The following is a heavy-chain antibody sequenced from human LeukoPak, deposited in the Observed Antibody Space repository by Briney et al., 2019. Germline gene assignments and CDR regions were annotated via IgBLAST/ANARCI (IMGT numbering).Heavy chain of an antibody. V-gene: IGHV1-69*04. J-gene: IGHJ5*02. CDR1: VGTFISYT. CDR3: AREINWFDP. CDR2: IISNLGIA. Sequence: GASVKVSCKASVGTFISYTISWVGQAPAQGLEWMGRIISNLGIANYAQKFKGRVTITADKSTRTAYMELSSLRSEDTAVYYGAREINWFDPWGQGTLVTVSS.